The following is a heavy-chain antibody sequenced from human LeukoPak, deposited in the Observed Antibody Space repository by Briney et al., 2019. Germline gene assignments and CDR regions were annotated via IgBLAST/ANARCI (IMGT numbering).Heavy chain of an antibody. CDR2: INSDGSST. Sequence: PGGSLRLSCAASGFTFSSYWMHWVRQAPGKGLVWVSRINSDGSSTSYADSVKGRFTISRDNAKNTLYLQMNSLRAEDTAVYYCARRGRGYYYGSGSYPRGGFDYWGQGTLVTVSS. V-gene: IGHV3-74*01. CDR3: ARRGRGYYYGSGSYPRGGFDY. CDR1: GFTFSSYW. J-gene: IGHJ4*02. D-gene: IGHD3-10*01.